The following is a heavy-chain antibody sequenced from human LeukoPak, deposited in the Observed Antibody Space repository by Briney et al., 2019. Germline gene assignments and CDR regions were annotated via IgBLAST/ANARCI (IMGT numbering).Heavy chain of an antibody. J-gene: IGHJ6*03. V-gene: IGHV4-34*01. CDR3: ARIDYYYYYMDV. CDR2: IYYSGST. CDR1: GGSFSGYY. Sequence: SETPSLTCAVYGGSFSGYYWSWIRQPPGKGLEWIGSIYYSGSTYYNPSLKSRVTISVDTSKNQFSLKLGSVTAADTAVYYCARIDYYYYYMDVWGKGTTVTVSS.